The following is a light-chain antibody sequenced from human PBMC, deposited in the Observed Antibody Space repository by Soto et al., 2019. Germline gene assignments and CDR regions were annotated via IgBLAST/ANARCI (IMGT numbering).Light chain of an antibody. CDR3: QQGYTTPSIT. CDR2: DAS. J-gene: IGKJ5*01. Sequence: DIQMTQSPSSLSASVGERVNITCRASQSINNFLIWYQQKPGTAPQVLIYDASILQTGVPSRFSGSGSGTDFTLTISSLQPEDFATYYCQQGYTTPSITFGQGTRLEI. CDR1: QSINNF. V-gene: IGKV1-39*01.